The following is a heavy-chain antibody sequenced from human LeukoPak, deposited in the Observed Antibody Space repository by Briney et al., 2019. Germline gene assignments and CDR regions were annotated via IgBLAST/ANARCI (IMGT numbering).Heavy chain of an antibody. CDR1: GYTFTSYD. D-gene: IGHD6-19*01. CDR2: MNPNSGNT. J-gene: IGHJ6*03. Sequence: ASVKVSCKASGYTFTSYDINWVRQATGQGLAWMGWMNPNSGNTGYAQKFQGRVTMTRNTSISTAYMELSSLRSEDTAVYYCARGHSGFPLGGGYYYYMDVWGKGTTVTISS. V-gene: IGHV1-8*01. CDR3: ARGHSGFPLGGGYYYYMDV.